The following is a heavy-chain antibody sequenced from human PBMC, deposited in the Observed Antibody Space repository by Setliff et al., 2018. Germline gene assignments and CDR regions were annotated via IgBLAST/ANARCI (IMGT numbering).Heavy chain of an antibody. J-gene: IGHJ6*03. CDR3: ARGATVVIYYYVDV. D-gene: IGHD4-17*01. V-gene: IGHV1-3*01. CDR1: GYTFTSYA. Sequence: RASVKVSCKASGYTFTSYAMHWVRQAPGQRLEWMGWINAGNGNTKYSQKFQGRVTITRDTSASTAYMELSSLGSEDTAVYYCARGATVVIYYYVDVWGKGTTVTVSS. CDR2: INAGNGNT.